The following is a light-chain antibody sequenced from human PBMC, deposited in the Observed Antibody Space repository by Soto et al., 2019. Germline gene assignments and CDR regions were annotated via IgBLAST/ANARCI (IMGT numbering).Light chain of an antibody. CDR2: GAS. Sequence: EIVMTHSPATLSGSPGERATLSCMASQSVSSNLAWYQQNPGQAPMILIYGASTRATGIPGRFSGSGSGTYWTGNISSLQSEDSAVYYSHKYNNWCTLAQGAKVDIK. CDR1: QSVSSN. J-gene: IGKJ1*01. V-gene: IGKV3-15*01. CDR3: HKYNNWCT.